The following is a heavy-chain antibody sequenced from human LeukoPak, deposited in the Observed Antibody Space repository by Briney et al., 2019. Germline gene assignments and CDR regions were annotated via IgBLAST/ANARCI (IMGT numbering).Heavy chain of an antibody. Sequence: GGSLRLSCAASGFTFDDYAMHWVRHAPGKGLEWVSGISWNSGSIGYADSVKGRFTISRDNAKNSLYLQMNSLRAEDTALYYCAREMPTTETFDYWGQGALVTVSS. D-gene: IGHD5-24*01. J-gene: IGHJ4*02. CDR1: GFTFDDYA. V-gene: IGHV3-9*01. CDR3: AREMPTTETFDY. CDR2: ISWNSGSI.